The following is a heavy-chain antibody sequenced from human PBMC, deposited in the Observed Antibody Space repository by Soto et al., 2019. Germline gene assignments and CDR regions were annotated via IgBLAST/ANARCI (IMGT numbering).Heavy chain of an antibody. CDR2: IYYSGST. CDR3: AREIDSSGSRWFDP. J-gene: IGHJ5*02. V-gene: IGHV4-31*03. Sequence: QVQLQESGPGLVKPSQTLSLTCTVSGGSISSGGYYWSWIRQHPGKGLEWIGYIYYSGSTYYNPSLKSRVTISVDTYKNQFSLKLSSVTAADTAVYYCAREIDSSGSRWFDPWGQGTLVTVSS. D-gene: IGHD6-19*01. CDR1: GGSISSGGYY.